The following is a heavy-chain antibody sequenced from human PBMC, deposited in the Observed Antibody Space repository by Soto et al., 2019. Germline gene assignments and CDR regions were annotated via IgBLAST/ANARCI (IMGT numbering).Heavy chain of an antibody. V-gene: IGHV3-23*01. CDR1: GFTFSSYA. D-gene: IGHD2-2*02. CDR3: AKAGYCSSTSCYTRPYYYGMDV. J-gene: IGHJ6*02. Sequence: PGGSLRLSCAASGFTFSSYAMSWVRQAPGKGLEWVSAISGSGGSTYYADSVKGRFTISRDNSKNTLYLQMNSLRAEDTAVYYCAKAGYCSSTSCYTRPYYYGMDVWGQGTTVTVSS. CDR2: ISGSGGST.